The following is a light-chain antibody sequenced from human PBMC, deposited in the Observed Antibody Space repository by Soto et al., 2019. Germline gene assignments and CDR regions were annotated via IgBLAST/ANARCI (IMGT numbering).Light chain of an antibody. CDR1: SSDVGGYNY. CDR2: DVS. CDR3: SSYTSSSTLV. Sequence: QSALTQPASVSGSPGQSITISCTGTSSDVGGYNYVSWYQQHPGKAPKLMIYDVSNRLSGVSNRFSGSKSGNTASLTISGLHAEDEADYYCSSYTSSSTLVFGTGTKVTVL. J-gene: IGLJ1*01. V-gene: IGLV2-14*01.